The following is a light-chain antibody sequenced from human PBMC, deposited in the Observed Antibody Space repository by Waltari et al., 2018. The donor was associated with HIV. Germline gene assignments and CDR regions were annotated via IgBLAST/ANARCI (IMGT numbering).Light chain of an antibody. V-gene: IGKV3-15*01. J-gene: IGKJ4*01. CDR3: QQYNNWPPVT. CDR2: GAS. Sequence: EIVMTQSPATLSVSQGEKTSLSCRASQSVGGKLAWYQQKPGQAPRLLTYGASTRATGIPARFSGSGYGTEFTLTISSLQSEDSGVYYCQQYNNWPPVTFGGGTKVEIK. CDR1: QSVGGK.